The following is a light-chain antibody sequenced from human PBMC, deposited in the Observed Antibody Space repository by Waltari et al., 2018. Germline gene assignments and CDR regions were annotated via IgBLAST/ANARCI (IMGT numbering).Light chain of an antibody. CDR3: NSRDSNGNPFV. Sequence: SSELTQDPAVSVALGQTVRITCQGDSLRYYYVNWYRQKPGQAPLLFIYGKNNRPSGIPDRFSGYYSGDTAFWTSTGAQAEEEADYYCNSRDSNGNPFVFGPATKVTVL. J-gene: IGLJ1*01. CDR1: SLRYYY. CDR2: GKN. V-gene: IGLV3-19*01.